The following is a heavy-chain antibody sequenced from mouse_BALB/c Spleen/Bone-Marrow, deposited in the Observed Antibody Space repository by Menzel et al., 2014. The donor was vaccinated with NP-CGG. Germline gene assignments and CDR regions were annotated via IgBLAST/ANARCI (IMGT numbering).Heavy chain of an antibody. J-gene: IGHJ3*01. D-gene: IGHD4-1*02. CDR3: ALNWDSAY. Sequence: EVQVVESGGDLVKPGGSLKLSCAAPGFTFSSYGMSWVRRTPDKRLEWVATINNGGTYTYYPDSVKGRFTISRDNAKNTLYLQMSSLKSEDTAMYYCALNWDSAYWGQGTLVTVSA. CDR1: GFTFSSYG. CDR2: INNGGTYT. V-gene: IGHV5-6*01.